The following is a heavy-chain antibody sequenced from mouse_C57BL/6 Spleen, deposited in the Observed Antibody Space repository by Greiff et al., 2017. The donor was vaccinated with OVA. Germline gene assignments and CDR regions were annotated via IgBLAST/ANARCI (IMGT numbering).Heavy chain of an antibody. J-gene: IGHJ1*03. D-gene: IGHD1-1*01. Sequence: QVQLQQSGPELVKPGASVKISCKASGYAFSSSWMNWVKQRPGKGLEWIGRIYPGDGDTNYNGKFKGKATLTADKSSSTAYMQLSSLTSEDSAVYFCARPGVTTVVDWYFDVWGTGTTVTVSS. CDR3: ARPGVTTVVDWYFDV. CDR1: GYAFSSSW. CDR2: IYPGDGDT. V-gene: IGHV1-82*01.